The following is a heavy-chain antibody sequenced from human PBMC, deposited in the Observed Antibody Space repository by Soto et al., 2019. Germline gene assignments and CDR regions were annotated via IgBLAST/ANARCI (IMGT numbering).Heavy chain of an antibody. V-gene: IGHV4-59*01. CDR3: ALRSMAVVPEY. CDR1: GDSISSYY. CDR2: LYYGRSA. Sequence: QVQLQESGPGLVKPSETLSLTCAVSGDSISSYYCMWIRQPPGKGLESIGYLYYGRSANYNPSLTVPVTLSVATSTNQCSLTLSSMTAADTVVYYCALRSMAVVPEYWGQGTLVTVSS. D-gene: IGHD3-22*01. J-gene: IGHJ4*02.